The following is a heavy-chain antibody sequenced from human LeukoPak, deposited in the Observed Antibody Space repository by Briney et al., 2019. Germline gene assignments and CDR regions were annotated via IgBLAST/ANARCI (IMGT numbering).Heavy chain of an antibody. D-gene: IGHD3-22*01. CDR1: GGSISSYY. J-gene: IGHJ5*02. CDR2: IYYSGST. V-gene: IGHV4-59*12. Sequence: SETLSLTCTVSGGSISSYYWSWIRQPPGKGLEWIGYIYYSGSTNYNPSLKSRVTISVDTSKNQFSLKLSSVTAADTAVYYCARDSGGQYYDSSGYYDHWGQGILVTVSS. CDR3: ARDSGGQYYDSSGYYDH.